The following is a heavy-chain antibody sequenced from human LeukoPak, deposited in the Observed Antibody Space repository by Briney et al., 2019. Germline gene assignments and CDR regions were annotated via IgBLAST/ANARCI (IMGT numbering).Heavy chain of an antibody. Sequence: GGSLRLFCAASGFTFSSYGMQWVRQAPGKGLEGVAGMWYDGRNKEYVHSVKGRFTICRDSSKTTLYLKMNSLRAEETAVYNCAKDRGYSHGFDYWGQGTLVTVSS. V-gene: IGHV3-30*02. J-gene: IGHJ4*02. CDR2: MWYDGRNK. D-gene: IGHD5-18*01. CDR3: AKDRGYSHGFDY. CDR1: GFTFSSYG.